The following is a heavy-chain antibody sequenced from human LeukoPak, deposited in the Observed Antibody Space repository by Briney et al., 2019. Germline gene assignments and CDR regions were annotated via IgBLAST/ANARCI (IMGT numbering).Heavy chain of an antibody. J-gene: IGHJ4*02. Sequence: SETLSLTCTVSGGSISTYYWSWIRQPPGKGLEWIGYIYDSGSTSYDPSLKSRVTISVDTSKNQFSLKLTSVTAADSAVYYCARAPVLYYFDFWGQGILVTVSS. D-gene: IGHD2/OR15-2a*01. CDR2: IYDSGST. CDR1: GGSISTYY. V-gene: IGHV4-59*01. CDR3: ARAPVLYYFDF.